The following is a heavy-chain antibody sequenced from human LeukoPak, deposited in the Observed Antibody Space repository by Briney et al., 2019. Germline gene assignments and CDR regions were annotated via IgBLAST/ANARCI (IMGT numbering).Heavy chain of an antibody. CDR1: GDSISNNKYY. CDR2: IYYSGST. Sequence: SETLSLTCTVSGDSISNNKYYWGWIRQPPGKGLEWIGTIYYSGSTYYNPSLKSRVTISVDTSKNQFSLKLSSVTAADTAVYYCARDYVSGYFDYWGQGTLVTVSS. J-gene: IGHJ4*02. D-gene: IGHD3-16*01. V-gene: IGHV4-39*07. CDR3: ARDYVSGYFDY.